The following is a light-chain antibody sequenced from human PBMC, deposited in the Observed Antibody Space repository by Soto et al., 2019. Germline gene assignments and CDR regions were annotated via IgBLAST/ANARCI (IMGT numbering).Light chain of an antibody. CDR2: DAS. J-gene: IGKJ1*01. CDR1: QSVRSN. Sequence: EKVMTQSPATLSVSPGERATLACRASQSVRSNLAWYQQKPGQPPRLLISDASSRATGSPSRFSGSASGTDFTRTISSLKSEDFAVYYCQQSDDWPRTFGQGTRVDFK. CDR3: QQSDDWPRT. V-gene: IGKV3-15*01.